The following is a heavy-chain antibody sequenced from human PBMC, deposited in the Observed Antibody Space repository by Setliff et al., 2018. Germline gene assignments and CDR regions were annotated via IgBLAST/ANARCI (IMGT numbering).Heavy chain of an antibody. D-gene: IGHD1-1*01. Sequence: SETLSLTCTVSGASVRSHYWSWIRQSPEKGLEWIGFISYSGITTYNVSLKSRVSISVDTSKNQLSLTLSSVTAADTAVYYCVREGYSEYFQDWGRGTLVTVSS. J-gene: IGHJ1*01. V-gene: IGHV4-59*02. CDR1: GASVRSHY. CDR2: ISYSGIT. CDR3: VREGYSEYFQD.